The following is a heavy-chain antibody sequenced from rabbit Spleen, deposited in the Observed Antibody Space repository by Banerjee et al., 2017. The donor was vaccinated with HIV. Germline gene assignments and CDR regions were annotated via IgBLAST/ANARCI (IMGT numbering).Heavy chain of an antibody. CDR3: ARDTSSSFSSYGMDL. Sequence: QSLEESGGDLVKPGASLTLTCTASAFSFSSSDYMCWVRQAPGKGLEWISCIAGSSSGFTYSATWAKGRFTISKTSSTTGTLQVTRLTAADTATYFCARDTSSSFSSYGMDLWGQGTLVTVS. D-gene: IGHD1-1*01. J-gene: IGHJ3*01. V-gene: IGHV1S40*01. CDR1: AFSFSSSDY. CDR2: IAGSSSGFT.